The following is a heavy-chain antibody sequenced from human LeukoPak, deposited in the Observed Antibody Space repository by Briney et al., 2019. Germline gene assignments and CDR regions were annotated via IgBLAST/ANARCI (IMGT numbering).Heavy chain of an antibody. CDR3: ARDIVVVPAAGSRLRWFDP. Sequence: SETLSLTCTVSGGSISSGDYYWSWSRQPPGKGLEWIGYIYYSGSTYYNPSLKSRVTISVDTSKNQFSLKLSSVTAADTAVYYCARDIVVVPAAGSRLRWFDPWGQGTLVTVSS. CDR2: IYYSGST. V-gene: IGHV4-30-4*01. J-gene: IGHJ5*02. CDR1: GGSISSGDYY. D-gene: IGHD2-2*01.